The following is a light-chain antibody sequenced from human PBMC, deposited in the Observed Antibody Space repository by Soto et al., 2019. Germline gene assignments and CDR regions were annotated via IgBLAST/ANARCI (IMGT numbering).Light chain of an antibody. Sequence: AIQMTQSPSSLAASVGDRVSIPCRASQGIRNDLGWYQQKPGKAPKLLIYAASSLQSGVPSRFSGSGSGTDFTLTISSLQPEDFATYYCLQDYNYPLLTFGGGTKVDNK. CDR3: LQDYNYPLLT. CDR1: QGIRND. CDR2: AAS. J-gene: IGKJ4*01. V-gene: IGKV1-6*01.